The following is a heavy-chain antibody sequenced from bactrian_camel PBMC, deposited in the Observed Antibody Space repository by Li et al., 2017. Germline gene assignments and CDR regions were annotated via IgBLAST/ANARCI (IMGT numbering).Heavy chain of an antibody. D-gene: IGHD2*01. V-gene: IGHV3S9*01. CDR2: IDKDDDT. J-gene: IGHJ4*01. Sequence: HVQLVESGGGSVQAGGSLRLSCAASGYKYSRYTYCMGWFRQAPGKEREGVASIDKDDDTTYADSVKGRFTLSQDNAKNTVSLQMSSLKPEDSAVYHCAADGGSCHLFTSQGPRFGGQGTQVTVS. CDR1: GYKYSRYTYC. CDR3: AADGGSCHLFTSQGPRF.